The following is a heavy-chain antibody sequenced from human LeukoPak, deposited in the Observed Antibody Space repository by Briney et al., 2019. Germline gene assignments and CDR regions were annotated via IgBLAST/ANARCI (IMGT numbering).Heavy chain of an antibody. J-gene: IGHJ4*02. D-gene: IGHD3-10*01. V-gene: IGHV3-66*01. CDR2: IYSGGST. Sequence: PGGSLRLSCTASGFTFSSYDMSWVRQAPGKGLEWVSVIYSGGSTYYADSVKGRFTISRDNSKNTLYLQMNSLRAEDTAVYYCARGRGIKFGYWGQGTLVTVSS. CDR1: GFTFSSYD. CDR3: ARGRGIKFGY.